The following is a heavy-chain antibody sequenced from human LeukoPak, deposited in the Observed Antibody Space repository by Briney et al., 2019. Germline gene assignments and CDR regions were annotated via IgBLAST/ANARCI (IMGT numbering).Heavy chain of an antibody. CDR1: GGSISSGGYS. J-gene: IGHJ4*02. D-gene: IGHD5-12*01. Sequence: PSETPSLTCAVSGGSISSGGYSWSWIRQPPGKGLEWIGEINHSGSTNYNPSLKSRVTISVDTSKNQFSLKLSSVTAADTAVYYCARGWGVATVRFDYWGQGTLVTVSS. V-gene: IGHV4-34*01. CDR2: INHSGST. CDR3: ARGWGVATVRFDY.